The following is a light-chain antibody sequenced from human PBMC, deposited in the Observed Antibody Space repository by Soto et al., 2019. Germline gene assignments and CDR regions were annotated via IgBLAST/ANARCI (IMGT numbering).Light chain of an antibody. CDR3: QQYGSSPET. CDR1: QSVSSSY. CDR2: GAS. J-gene: IGKJ1*01. Sequence: EIVMTQSPATLSVSPWERATLSCRASQSVSSSYLAWYQQKPGQAPRLLIYGASSRATGIPDRFSGSGSGTDFTLTISRLEPEDFAVFYCQQYGSSPETFGQGTKVDIK. V-gene: IGKV3-20*01.